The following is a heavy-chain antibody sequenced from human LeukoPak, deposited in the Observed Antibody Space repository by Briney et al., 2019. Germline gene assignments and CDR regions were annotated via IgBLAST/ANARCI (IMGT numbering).Heavy chain of an antibody. Sequence: PGGSLRLSCAASGFTFNTYTITWVRQAPGKGPEWVSGISGSGDITYYADSVKGRFTISRDNSKNTLYLQMNSLRVEDTAIYYCMRTHRARPAGYLNYWGQGTLITVSS. CDR2: ISGSGDIT. V-gene: IGHV3-23*01. J-gene: IGHJ4*02. D-gene: IGHD6-13*01. CDR3: MRTHRARPAGYLNY. CDR1: GFTFNTYT.